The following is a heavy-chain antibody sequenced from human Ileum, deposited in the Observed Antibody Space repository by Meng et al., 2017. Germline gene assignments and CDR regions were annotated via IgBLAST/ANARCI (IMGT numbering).Heavy chain of an antibody. J-gene: IGHJ4*02. V-gene: IGHV3-21*01. CDR1: GFTFSSYS. D-gene: IGHD4-23*01. Sequence: GESLKISCAASGFTFSSYSMNWVRQAPGKGLEWVSSISSSSYIYYADSVKGRFTISRDNAKNSLYLQMNSLRAEDTAVYYCAREIYGGNSLIDYWGQGTLVTVSS. CDR3: AREIYGGNSLIDY. CDR2: ISSSSYI.